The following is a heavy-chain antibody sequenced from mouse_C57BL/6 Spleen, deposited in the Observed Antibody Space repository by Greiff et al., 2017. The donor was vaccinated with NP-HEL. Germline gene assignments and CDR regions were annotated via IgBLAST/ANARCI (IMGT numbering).Heavy chain of an antibody. J-gene: IGHJ4*01. Sequence: EVNLVESEGGLVQPGSSMKLSCTASGFTFSDYYMAWVRQVPEKGLEWVANINYDGSSTYYLDSLKSRFIISRDNAKNILYLQMSSLKSEDTATYYCARVYYGSSYGAMDYWGQGTSVTVSS. CDR2: INYDGSST. CDR1: GFTFSDYY. CDR3: ARVYYGSSYGAMDY. D-gene: IGHD1-1*01. V-gene: IGHV5-16*01.